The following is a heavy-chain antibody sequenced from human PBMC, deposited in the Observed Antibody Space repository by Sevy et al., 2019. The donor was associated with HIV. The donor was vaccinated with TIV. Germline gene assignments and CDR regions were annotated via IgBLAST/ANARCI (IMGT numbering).Heavy chain of an antibody. J-gene: IGHJ4*02. CDR1: GFTFSSYE. CDR3: ANLPPVVATATRG. V-gene: IGHV3-48*03. CDR2: ISSSGSTI. Sequence: GGSLRLSCAASGFTFSSYEMNWVRQAPGKGLEWVSYISSSGSTIYYADSVKGRFTISRDNAKNSLYLQMNSLRAEDTAVYYCANLPPVVATATRGWGQGTLVTVSS. D-gene: IGHD2-21*02.